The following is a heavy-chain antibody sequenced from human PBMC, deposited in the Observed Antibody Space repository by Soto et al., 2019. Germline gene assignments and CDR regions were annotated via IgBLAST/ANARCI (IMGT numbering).Heavy chain of an antibody. Sequence: QVQLVQSGAEVKKPGASVKVSCKPSGHSFSAYYMHWVRQAPGQGLEWMGWINPNSSETKYAQKFQGRVTMTRDRSIRTVYMELSSLRSDDTAVYYCVRALTRFLDWIPENYYYGMDVWGQGTTVTVSS. CDR3: VRALTRFLDWIPENYYYGMDV. CDR2: INPNSSET. V-gene: IGHV1-2*02. D-gene: IGHD3-3*01. J-gene: IGHJ6*02. CDR1: GHSFSAYY.